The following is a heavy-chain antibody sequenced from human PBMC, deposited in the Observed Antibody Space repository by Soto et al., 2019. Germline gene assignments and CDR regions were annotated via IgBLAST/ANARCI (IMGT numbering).Heavy chain of an antibody. CDR3: ARDPRSYDSSGIFDY. V-gene: IGHV3-21*01. CDR1: GFTFSSYS. J-gene: IGHJ4*02. D-gene: IGHD3-22*01. CDR2: ISSSSSYI. Sequence: GGSLRLSCAASGFTFSSYSMNWVRQAPGKGLEWVSSISSSSSYIYYADSVKGRFTISRDNAKNSLYLQMNSLRAEDTAVYYCARDPRSYDSSGIFDYWGQGTLVTAPQ.